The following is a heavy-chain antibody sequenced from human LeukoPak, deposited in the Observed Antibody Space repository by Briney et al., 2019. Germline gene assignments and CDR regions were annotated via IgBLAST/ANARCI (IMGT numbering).Heavy chain of an antibody. D-gene: IGHD2-8*01. V-gene: IGHV4-39*02. Sequence: SETLSLTCTVSGGSISSSSYYWGWIRQPPGKGLEWIGSIYYSGSTYYNPSLKSRVTISVDTSKNQFSLKLSSVTAADTAVYYCAREDDIVRGAFDIWGQGTMVTVSS. J-gene: IGHJ3*02. CDR2: IYYSGST. CDR3: AREDDIVRGAFDI. CDR1: GGSISSSSYY.